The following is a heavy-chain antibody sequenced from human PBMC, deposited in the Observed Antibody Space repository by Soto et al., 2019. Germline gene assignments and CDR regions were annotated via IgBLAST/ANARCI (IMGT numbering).Heavy chain of an antibody. CDR2: IYHSGST. Sequence: QLQLQESGSGLVKPSQTLSLTCAVSGGSISSGGYSWSWIRQPPGKGLEWIGYIYHSGSTYYNPSHQSRVTISVDRSKNQCSLKLSSVTAADTAVYYCARAGGLGAVAVDYWGQGTLVTVSS. CDR1: GGSISSGGYS. V-gene: IGHV4-30-2*01. J-gene: IGHJ4*02. CDR3: ARAGGLGAVAVDY. D-gene: IGHD6-19*01.